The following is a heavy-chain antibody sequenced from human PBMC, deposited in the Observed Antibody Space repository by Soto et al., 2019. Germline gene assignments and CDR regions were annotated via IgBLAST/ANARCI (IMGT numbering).Heavy chain of an antibody. D-gene: IGHD3-3*01. CDR3: ARDAYDFWSGYSFLWYYGMDV. V-gene: IGHV3-30-3*01. Sequence: GGSLRLSCAASGFTFSSYAMHWVRQAPGKGLEWVAVISYDGSNQYYADSVKGRFTISRDNAKNSLYLQMNSLRDEDTAVYYCARDAYDFWSGYSFLWYYGMDVWGQGTTVTVSS. CDR1: GFTFSSYA. J-gene: IGHJ6*02. CDR2: ISYDGSNQ.